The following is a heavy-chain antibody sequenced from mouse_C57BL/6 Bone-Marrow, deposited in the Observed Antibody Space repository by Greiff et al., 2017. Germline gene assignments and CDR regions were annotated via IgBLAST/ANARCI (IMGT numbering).Heavy chain of an antibody. Sequence: VQLKQSGAELVRPGASVKLSCTASGFNIKDDYMHWVKQRPEQGLEWIGWIDPENGDTEYASKFQGKATITADTSSNTAYLHLRSLTSEDTAVYYCTILLRFFDYWGQGTTLTVSS. CDR3: TILLRFFDY. CDR1: GFNIKDDY. CDR2: IDPENGDT. J-gene: IGHJ2*01. V-gene: IGHV14-4*01. D-gene: IGHD1-1*01.